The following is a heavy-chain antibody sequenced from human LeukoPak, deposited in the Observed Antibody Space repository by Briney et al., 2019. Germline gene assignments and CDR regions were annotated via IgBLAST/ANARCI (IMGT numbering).Heavy chain of an antibody. Sequence: GASVKLSCKASGYTFTAYYMHWVRQAPGQGLEWMGSINPNSGDTIYAQKFQGRITMSRDTSISTAYMDLRSLRSAHTPLYYCPRANYYVCSGYTMGDYWGQGTVVTVSS. V-gene: IGHV1-2*02. CDR1: GYTFTAYY. D-gene: IGHD3-22*01. J-gene: IGHJ4*02. CDR3: PRANYYVCSGYTMGDY. CDR2: INPNSGDT.